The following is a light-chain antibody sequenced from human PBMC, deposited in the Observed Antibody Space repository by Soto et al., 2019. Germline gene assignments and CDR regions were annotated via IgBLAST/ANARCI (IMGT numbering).Light chain of an antibody. CDR3: CPSTGISTLV. Sequence: QSVLTQPASVSGSPGQSITISCTGTTSDIGTYNYVSWYQQHAGRAPKLIIYEVSHRPSGVSNRFSGSKSGSTASLTISGLQAEEEAHYFCCPSTGISTLVFATGNKVTVL. CDR2: EVS. V-gene: IGLV2-14*01. J-gene: IGLJ1*01. CDR1: TSDIGTYNY.